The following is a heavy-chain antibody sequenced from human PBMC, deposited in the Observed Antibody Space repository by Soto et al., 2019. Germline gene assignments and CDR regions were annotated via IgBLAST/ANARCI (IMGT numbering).Heavy chain of an antibody. D-gene: IGHD1-1*01. V-gene: IGHV4-31*03. Sequence: TLSLTCTVSGGSISSGGYFWSWVRQPPGKGLEWIGYIYYSGNIYYNPSLRSRVTISVDTSKNQFSLKLSSVTAADTAVYSCARGWVQSHYFDSWGHGTLVTDSS. J-gene: IGHJ4*01. CDR3: ARGWVQSHYFDS. CDR1: GGSISSGGYF. CDR2: IYYSGNI.